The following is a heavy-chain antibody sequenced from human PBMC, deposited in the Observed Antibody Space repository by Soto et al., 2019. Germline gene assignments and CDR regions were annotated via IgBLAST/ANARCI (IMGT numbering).Heavy chain of an antibody. CDR2: IFYTGST. J-gene: IGHJ4*02. D-gene: IGHD3-10*01. CDR1: GGSISSGGYY. Sequence: SETLSLTCTVSGGSISSGGYYWSWIRHHPGKGLEWIGYIFYTGSTYYNPSLKSRVSISVDTSKNLFSLNLSSVTAADTAIYYCTRGSRRGSGSYYFDSWGQGTLVTVSS. CDR3: TRGSRRGSGSYYFDS. V-gene: IGHV4-31*03.